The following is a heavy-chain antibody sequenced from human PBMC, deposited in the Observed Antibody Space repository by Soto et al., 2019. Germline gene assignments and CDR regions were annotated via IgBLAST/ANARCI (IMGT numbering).Heavy chain of an antibody. CDR2: SYYSGRT. CDR1: GGSINNYY. V-gene: IGHV4-59*12. D-gene: IGHD3-22*01. CDR3: AGSGYYHNSGMDV. Sequence: PSETLSLTCTVSGGSINNYYWSWIRQPPGKGLEWIGYSYYSGRTSYNPSLKSRVTISVDTSKNQFSLKLSSVTAADTAVYYCAGSGYYHNSGMDVWGQGTTVTVSS. J-gene: IGHJ6*02.